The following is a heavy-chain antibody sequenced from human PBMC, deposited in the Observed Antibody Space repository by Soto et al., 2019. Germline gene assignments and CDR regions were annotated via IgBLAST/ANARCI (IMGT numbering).Heavy chain of an antibody. J-gene: IGHJ5*02. D-gene: IGHD3-3*01. CDR1: AGSISSSSHY. CDR3: ARHGGGYYTPHWFDP. Sequence: SETLSLTCTVSAGSISSSSHYWGWIRQPPGKGLEWIGSIFYSGITYYNPSLKSRLTISVDTSKNQFSLKLSSVTAADTAVYYCARHGGGYYTPHWFDPWGQGTLVTVSS. V-gene: IGHV4-39*01. CDR2: IFYSGIT.